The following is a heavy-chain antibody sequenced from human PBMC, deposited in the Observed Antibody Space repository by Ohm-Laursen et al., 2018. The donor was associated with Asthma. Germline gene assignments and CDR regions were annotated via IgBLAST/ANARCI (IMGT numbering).Heavy chain of an antibody. CDR3: ARGDYDSSGYYSGWFDP. V-gene: IGHV4-30-2*01. CDR2: IYHSGST. Sequence: SETLSLTCAVSGGSISSGGYSWSWIRQPPGKGLEWIGYIYHSGSTYYNPSLKSRVTISVDRSKNQFSLKLSSVTAADTAVYYCARGDYDSSGYYSGWFDPWGQGTLVTVSS. CDR1: GGSISSGGYS. D-gene: IGHD3-22*01. J-gene: IGHJ5*02.